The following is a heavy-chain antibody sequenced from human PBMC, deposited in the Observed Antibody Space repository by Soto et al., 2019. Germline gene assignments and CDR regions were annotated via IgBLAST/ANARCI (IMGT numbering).Heavy chain of an antibody. CDR1: GFTFSSYW. CDR2: INSDGSST. V-gene: IGHV3-74*01. J-gene: IGHJ6*02. CDR3: ARDLCRRYETYYYYGMDV. D-gene: IGHD5-12*01. Sequence: EVQLVESGGGLVQPGGSLRLSCAASGFTFSSYWMHWVRQAPGKGLVWVSRINSDGSSTSYADSVKGRFTISRHNAKNTLYLQMNSLRAEATAVYYCARDLCRRYETYYYYGMDVWGQGTTVTVSS.